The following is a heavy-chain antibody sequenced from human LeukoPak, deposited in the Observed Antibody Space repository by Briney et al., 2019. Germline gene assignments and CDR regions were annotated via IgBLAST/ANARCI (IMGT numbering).Heavy chain of an antibody. CDR3: AKVEARGYCSSTSCGLDYYYYYYGMDV. V-gene: IGHV3-30*18. D-gene: IGHD2-2*01. J-gene: IGHJ6*04. CDR2: ISYDGSNK. CDR1: GFTFSSYG. Sequence: GGSLRLSCAASGFTFSSYGMHWVRRAPGKGLEWVAVISYDGSNKYYADSVKGRFTISRDNSKNTLYLQMNSLRAEDTAVYYCAKVEARGYCSSTSCGLDYYYYYYGMDVWGKGTTVTVSS.